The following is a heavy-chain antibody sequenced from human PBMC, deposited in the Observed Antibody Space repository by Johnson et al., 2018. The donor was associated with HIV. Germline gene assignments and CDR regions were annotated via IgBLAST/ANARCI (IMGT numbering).Heavy chain of an antibody. CDR1: GFTFSSYA. V-gene: IGHV3-33*06. CDR3: AKCIWGSSLIDAFDF. CDR2: IWYDGSNK. Sequence: QVQLVESGGGVVQPGRSLRLSCAASGFTFSSYAMHWVRQAPGKGLECVAVIWYDGSNKYYADSVKGRFTISRDNSKNTLYLQMNSLRAEDTAVYYCAKCIWGSSLIDAFDFWGQGTVVTVSS. J-gene: IGHJ3*01. D-gene: IGHD6-13*01.